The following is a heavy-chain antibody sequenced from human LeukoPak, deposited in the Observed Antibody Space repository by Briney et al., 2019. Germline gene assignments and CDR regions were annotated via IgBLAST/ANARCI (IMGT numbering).Heavy chain of an antibody. V-gene: IGHV4-39*07. Sequence: PSETLSLTCTVSGGSISSSSYYWGWIRQPPGKGLEWIGSIYYSGSTYYNPSLKSRVTISVDTSKNQFSLKLSSVTAADTAVYYCARSRWLLFWFDPWGQGTLVTVSS. J-gene: IGHJ5*02. CDR1: GGSISSSSYY. CDR2: IYYSGST. D-gene: IGHD3-3*01. CDR3: ARSRWLLFWFDP.